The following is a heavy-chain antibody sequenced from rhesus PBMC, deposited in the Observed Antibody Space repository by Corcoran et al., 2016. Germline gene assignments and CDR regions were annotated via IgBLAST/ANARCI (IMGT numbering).Heavy chain of an antibody. CDR1: GGPTRLGYD. J-gene: IGHJ4*01. V-gene: IGHV4-76*01. D-gene: IGHD6-19*01. CDR3: ASTRLVWSAAVFDY. Sequence: VQLRESGPGVVKPSEHLCIRCALSGGPTRLGYDRRWIPRRPWQGREWIGYIYGSSGTTHYNPPLKNRGTISKDASKNQFSLKLSSVTSADTAVYYCASTRLVWSAAVFDYGGQGVLGTVSS. CDR2: IYGSSGTT.